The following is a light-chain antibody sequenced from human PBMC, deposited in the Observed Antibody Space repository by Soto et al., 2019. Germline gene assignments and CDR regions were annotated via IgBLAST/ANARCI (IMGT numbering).Light chain of an antibody. CDR3: QQYYSYPQT. V-gene: IGKV1-13*02. CDR2: DAS. CDR1: RSVVTF. Sequence: IQMTQSPSSVSASVGDRVTITCRASRSVVTFLNWYQQKPGKAPKLLIYDASSLESGVPSRFSGSGSGTDFTLTISCLQSEDFATYYCQQYYSYPQTFGQGTKVDIK. J-gene: IGKJ1*01.